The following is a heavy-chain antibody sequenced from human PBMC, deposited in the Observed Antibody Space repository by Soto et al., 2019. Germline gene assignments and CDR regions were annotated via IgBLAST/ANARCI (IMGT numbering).Heavy chain of an antibody. CDR2: IYYSGST. CDR3: ASRYGGAFDI. D-gene: IGHD3-10*01. J-gene: IGHJ3*02. V-gene: IGHV4-59*08. Sequence: SETLSLTCTVSGGSISSYYWSWIRQPPGKGLEWIGYIYYSGSTNYNPSLKSRVTISVDTSKNQFSLKLSSVTAADTAVYYCASRYGGAFDIWGQGKMVTVS. CDR1: GGSISSYY.